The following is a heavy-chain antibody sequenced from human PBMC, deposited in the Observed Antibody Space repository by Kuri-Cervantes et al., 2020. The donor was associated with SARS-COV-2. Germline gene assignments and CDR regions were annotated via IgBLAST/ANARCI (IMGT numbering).Heavy chain of an antibody. J-gene: IGHJ4*02. Sequence: GGSLRLSCAASGFNFNNFDINWVRQAPGKGLEWVAVILYHGVDSYYADSVKGRFTISRDNAKNSLYLQMSSLRAEDTALYYCASHPKRFLEWLFDYWGQGTLVTVSS. CDR3: ASHPKRFLEWLFDY. V-gene: IGHV3-30-3*01. CDR2: ILYHGVDS. CDR1: GFNFNNFD. D-gene: IGHD3-3*01.